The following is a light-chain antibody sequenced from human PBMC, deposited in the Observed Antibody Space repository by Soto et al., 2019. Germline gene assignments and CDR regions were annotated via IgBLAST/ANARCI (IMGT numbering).Light chain of an antibody. Sequence: QSALTQPPSVSGAPGQSVTISFTGTSSDVGSYNRVSWYQQPPGTAPKLMICQVSNRPSVVPDRFSGSKSGNTASLTISGLQAEDEADYYCSSYTSSGTWVFGGGTQLAV. CDR1: SSDVGSYNR. J-gene: IGLJ3*02. CDR2: QVS. CDR3: SSYTSSGTWV. V-gene: IGLV2-18*02.